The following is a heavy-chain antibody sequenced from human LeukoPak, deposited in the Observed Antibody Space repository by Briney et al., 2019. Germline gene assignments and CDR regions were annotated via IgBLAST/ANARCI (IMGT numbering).Heavy chain of an antibody. V-gene: IGHV1-46*01. CDR1: GSTFTRYY. CDR2: INPSSGST. CDR3: ARTYSSSWSYCDS. Sequence: ASVKVSCRASGSTFTRYYIHWVRQAPGQGLDWMGMINPSSGSTRFAQMFQDRVTMTRDTSTSAVYMELSSLTSEDTAMYYCARTYSSSWSYCDSWGQGTLVTVSS. D-gene: IGHD6-13*01. J-gene: IGHJ4*02.